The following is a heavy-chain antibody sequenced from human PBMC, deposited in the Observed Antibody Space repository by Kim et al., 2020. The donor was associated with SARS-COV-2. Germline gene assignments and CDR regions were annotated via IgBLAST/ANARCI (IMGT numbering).Heavy chain of an antibody. J-gene: IGHJ4*02. D-gene: IGHD6-19*01. V-gene: IGHV4-31*03. Sequence: SETLSLTCTVSGGSVSSGDYYWSWIRQLPGKGLEWIGYIYYSGSTYYNPSLKSRINISVDTSKNQFSLKLSSVTAADTAVYYCARVHRERTNGWYPSGYFDYWGQGTPVTVSS. CDR3: ARVHRERTNGWYPSGYFDY. CDR1: GGSVSSGDYY. CDR2: IYYSGST.